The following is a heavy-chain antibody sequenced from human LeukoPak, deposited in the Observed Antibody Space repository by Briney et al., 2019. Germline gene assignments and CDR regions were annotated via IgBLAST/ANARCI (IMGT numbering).Heavy chain of an antibody. CDR3: ARDRSSSSYYYYGMDV. V-gene: IGHV4-61*02. D-gene: IGHD6-6*01. J-gene: IGHJ6*02. CDR1: GGSISSGSYY. CDR2: IYTSGST. Sequence: SETLSLTCTASGGSISSGSYYWSWIRQPAGKGLEWIGRIYTSGSTNYNPSLKGRVTISVDTSKNQFSLKLSSVTAADTAVYYCARDRSSSSYYYYGMDVWGQGTTVTVSS.